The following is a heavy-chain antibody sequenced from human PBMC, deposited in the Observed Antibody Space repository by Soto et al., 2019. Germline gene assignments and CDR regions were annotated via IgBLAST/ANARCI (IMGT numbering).Heavy chain of an antibody. D-gene: IGHD5-18*01. Sequence: QVQLVESGGGVVQPGRSLRLSCAASGFTFSSYGMHWVRQAPGKGLEWVAVISYDGSNKYYADSVKGRFTISRDNSKNTLYLQMNSLRAEDTAVYYCAKGRGTAWDYFDYWGQGTLVTVSS. CDR3: AKGRGTAWDYFDY. V-gene: IGHV3-30*18. CDR2: ISYDGSNK. CDR1: GFTFSSYG. J-gene: IGHJ4*02.